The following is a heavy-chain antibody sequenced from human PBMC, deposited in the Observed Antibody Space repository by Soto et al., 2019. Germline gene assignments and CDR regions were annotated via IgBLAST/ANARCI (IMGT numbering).Heavy chain of an antibody. CDR1: GFTFDDCA. V-gene: IGHV3-9*01. CDR2: INWNSGSI. J-gene: IGHJ1*01. D-gene: IGHD6-13*01. CDR3: VKDESINWYSGHFRH. Sequence: GGSLRLSCAASGFTFDDCAMHWVRQVPGKGLEWVSGINWNSGSIGYGDSVKGRFAISRDNAKNSLHLQMNSLSAEDTAFYYCVKDESINWYSGHFRHWGQGTLVTVSS.